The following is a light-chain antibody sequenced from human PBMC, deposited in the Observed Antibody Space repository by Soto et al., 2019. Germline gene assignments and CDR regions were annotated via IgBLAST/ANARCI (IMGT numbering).Light chain of an antibody. V-gene: IGKV3-15*01. J-gene: IGKJ4*01. CDR2: GAS. CDR3: QQYGNWPLT. Sequence: EIVMTQSPATLSVSPGERATLTCRASQSVSSNLAWYQQKPGQAPRLLIYGASSRATGIPARLSASGSGTEFTLTISSLQSEDFAVYYCQQYGNWPLTVGGGPKVEIE. CDR1: QSVSSN.